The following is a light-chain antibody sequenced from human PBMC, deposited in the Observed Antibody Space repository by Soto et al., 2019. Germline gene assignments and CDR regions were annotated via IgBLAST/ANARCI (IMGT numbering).Light chain of an antibody. Sequence: EIVLTQSPGTLSLSPGERATLSCRASQSVSSRYVAWYQQQPGQAPRLLIYGASSRATGIPDRFSASGFGTDVTLTISRLEPEDFAVYYCQQLGTFGQGTKLEIK. CDR2: GAS. J-gene: IGKJ1*01. CDR1: QSVSSRY. V-gene: IGKV3-20*01. CDR3: QQLGT.